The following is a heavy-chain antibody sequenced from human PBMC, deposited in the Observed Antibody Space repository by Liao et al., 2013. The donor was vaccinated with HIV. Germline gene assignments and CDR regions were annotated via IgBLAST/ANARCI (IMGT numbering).Heavy chain of an antibody. CDR2: INHSGST. D-gene: IGHD3-22*01. CDR3: ARLARYYDSSGYTFYYYYYMDV. V-gene: IGHV4-34*01. J-gene: IGHJ6*03. Sequence: QVQLQQWGAGLLKPSETLSLTCAVYGGSFSGYYWSWIRQPPGKGLEWIGEINHSGSTNYNPSLKSRVTISVDTSKNQFSLKLSSVTAADTAVYYCARLARYYDSSGYTFYYYYYMDVWGKGTTVTVSS. CDR1: GGSFSGYY.